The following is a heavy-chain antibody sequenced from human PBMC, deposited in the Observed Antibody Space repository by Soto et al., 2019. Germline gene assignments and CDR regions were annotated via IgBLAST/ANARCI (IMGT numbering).Heavy chain of an antibody. CDR2: ISAYNGNT. CDR1: GYTFTSYG. D-gene: IGHD3-3*01. J-gene: IGHJ5*02. Sequence: ASVKASCKASGYTFTSYGISWVRQAPEQGLEWMGWISAYNGNTNYAQKLQGRVTMTTDTSTSTAYMELRSLRSDDTAVYYCARDDAWSGPRRWFDPWGQGTLVTVSS. CDR3: ARDDAWSGPRRWFDP. V-gene: IGHV1-18*01.